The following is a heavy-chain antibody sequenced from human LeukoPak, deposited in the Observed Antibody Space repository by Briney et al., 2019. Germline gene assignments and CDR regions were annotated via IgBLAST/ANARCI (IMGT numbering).Heavy chain of an antibody. V-gene: IGHV3-23*01. CDR3: AKDPGYYYDGSGYSAY. Sequence: GGSLRLSCAASGFTFSSYAMSWVRQAPGKGLEWVSAISGSGGSTYYADSVKGRFTISRDNSKNTLYLQMNSLRAEDTAVYYCAKDPGYYYDGSGYSAYWGQGTLVTVSS. D-gene: IGHD3-22*01. J-gene: IGHJ4*02. CDR1: GFTFSSYA. CDR2: ISGSGGST.